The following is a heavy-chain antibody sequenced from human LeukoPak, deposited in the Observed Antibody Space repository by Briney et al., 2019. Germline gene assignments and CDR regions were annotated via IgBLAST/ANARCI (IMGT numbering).Heavy chain of an antibody. Sequence: ASVKVSCKPSGYTFTSHEINWVRQAPGQGLEWMGWVSPNTYSTGYAQKFQGRVTITRDTSISTAYMELRSLSSEDTDVYYCTRGRGSDSSGYYPYYFDYWGQGTLVTVSS. CDR3: TRGRGSDSSGYYPYYFDY. D-gene: IGHD3-22*01. CDR2: VSPNTYST. J-gene: IGHJ4*02. V-gene: IGHV1-8*01. CDR1: GYTFTSHE.